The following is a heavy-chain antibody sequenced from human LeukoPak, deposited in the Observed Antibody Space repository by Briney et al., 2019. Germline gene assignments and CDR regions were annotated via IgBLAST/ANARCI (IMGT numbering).Heavy chain of an antibody. V-gene: IGHV4-61*01. CDR1: GGSISSGSYY. J-gene: IGHJ3*02. D-gene: IGHD3-22*01. CDR2: IYYSGST. CDR3: ARDTGDSSGYYLNAFDI. Sequence: PSEILSLTCTVSGGSISSGSYYWSWIRQPPGKGLEWIGYIYYSGSTNYNPSLKSRVTISVDTSKNQFSLKLSSVTAADTAVYYCARDTGDSSGYYLNAFDIWGQGTMVTVSS.